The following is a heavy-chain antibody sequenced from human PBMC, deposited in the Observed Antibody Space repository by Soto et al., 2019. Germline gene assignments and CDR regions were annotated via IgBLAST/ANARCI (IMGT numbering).Heavy chain of an antibody. CDR2: IKQDGSEK. Sequence: EVQLVESGGGLVQPGGSLRLSCAASGFTFSSYWMSWVRQAPGKGLEWVANIKQDGSEKYYVDSVKGRFTISRDNAKNSLYLQMNCLRAEDTAVYYCARVGLYDILTGYPDVWGQGTLVTVSS. CDR3: ARVGLYDILTGYPDV. CDR1: GFTFSSYW. D-gene: IGHD3-9*01. J-gene: IGHJ4*02. V-gene: IGHV3-7*05.